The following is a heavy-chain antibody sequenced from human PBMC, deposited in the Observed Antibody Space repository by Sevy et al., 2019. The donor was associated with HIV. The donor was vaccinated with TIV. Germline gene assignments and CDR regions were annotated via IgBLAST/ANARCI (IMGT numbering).Heavy chain of an antibody. CDR3: ARVSGSEKDSFDI. CDR2: IYSGGST. V-gene: IGHV3-53*01. D-gene: IGHD3-10*01. CDR1: GFTVSSNY. Sequence: GGSLRLSCAASGFTVSSNYMSWVRQAPGKGLEWVSVIYSGGSTYYADSVKGRFTISSDNSKNMVYHQMSSLRAEDTAVYYCARVSGSEKDSFDIWGQGTMVTVSS. J-gene: IGHJ3*02.